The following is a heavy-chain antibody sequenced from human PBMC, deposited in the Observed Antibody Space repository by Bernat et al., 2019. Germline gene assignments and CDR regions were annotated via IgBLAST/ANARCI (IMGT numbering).Heavy chain of an antibody. J-gene: IGHJ6*02. CDR3: ARGSIAARYYYYGMDV. CDR1: GFTFSSYS. V-gene: IGHV3-21*01. CDR2: ISSSSSYI. D-gene: IGHD6-6*01. Sequence: VQLVESGGGVVQPGRSLRLSCVASGFTFSSYSMNWVRQAPGKGLEWVSSISSSSSYIYYADSVKGRFTISRDNAKNSLYLQMNSLRAEDTAVYYCARGSIAARYYYYGMDVWGQGTTVTVSS.